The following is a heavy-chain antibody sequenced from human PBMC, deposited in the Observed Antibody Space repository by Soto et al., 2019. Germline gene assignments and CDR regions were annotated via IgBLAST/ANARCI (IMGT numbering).Heavy chain of an antibody. CDR3: ARKAYYDFWSGYYADYYYYYYMDF. D-gene: IGHD3-3*01. CDR2: MNPNSGNT. V-gene: IGHV1-8*01. Sequence: ASVKVSCKASGYTFTSYDINWVRQATGQGLEWMGWMNPNSGNTGYAQKFQGRVTMTRNTSISTAYMELSSLRSEDTAVYYCARKAYYDFWSGYYADYYYYYYMDFWGKGTTVTVS. CDR1: GYTFTSYD. J-gene: IGHJ6*03.